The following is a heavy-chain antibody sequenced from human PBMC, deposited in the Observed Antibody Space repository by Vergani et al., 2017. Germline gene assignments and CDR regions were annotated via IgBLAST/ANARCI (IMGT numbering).Heavy chain of an antibody. Sequence: QVQLQESGPGLVKPSETLSLTCTVSGGSISSYYWSWIRQPPGKGLEWIGYIYYSGSTNYNPSLKSRVTISVDTSKNQFSLKLSSVTAADTAVYYCARGSSSSRTLANYYMDVWGKGTTVTVSS. CDR1: GGSISSYY. V-gene: IGHV4-59*01. CDR3: ARGSSSSRTLANYYMDV. D-gene: IGHD6-6*01. CDR2: IYYSGST. J-gene: IGHJ6*03.